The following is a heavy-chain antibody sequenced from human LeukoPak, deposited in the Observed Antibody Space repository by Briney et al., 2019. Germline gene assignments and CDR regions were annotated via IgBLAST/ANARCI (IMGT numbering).Heavy chain of an antibody. V-gene: IGHV3-15*01. J-gene: IGHJ4*02. D-gene: IGHD3-22*01. CDR1: GFTFSNAW. CDR3: TTMKHHTYYYDSSGYLAYFDY. CDR2: IKSKTDGGTT. Sequence: GGSLRLSCAASGFTFSNAWMSWVRQAPGKGLEWVGRIKSKTDGGTTDYAAPVKGRFTISRDDSKNTLYLQMNSLKTEDTAVYYCTTMKHHTYYYDSSGYLAYFDYWGQGTLVTVSS.